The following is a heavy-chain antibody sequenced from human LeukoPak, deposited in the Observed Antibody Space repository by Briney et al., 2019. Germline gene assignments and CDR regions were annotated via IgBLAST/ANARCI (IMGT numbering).Heavy chain of an antibody. CDR3: ASKGRYCSGGSCYGPWGYYFDY. Sequence: GGSLRLSCAASGFTFSNYEMNWVRQAPGKGLEWVSYISSSGSTIYYADSVKGRFTISRDNAKNSLYLQMNSLRAEDTAVYYCASKGRYCSGGSCYGPWGYYFDYWGQGTLVTVSS. D-gene: IGHD2-15*01. V-gene: IGHV3-48*03. CDR2: ISSSGSTI. J-gene: IGHJ4*02. CDR1: GFTFSNYE.